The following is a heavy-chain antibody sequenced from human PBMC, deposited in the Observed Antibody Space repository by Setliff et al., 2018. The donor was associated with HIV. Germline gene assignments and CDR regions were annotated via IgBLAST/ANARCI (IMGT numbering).Heavy chain of an antibody. V-gene: IGHV4-39*01. Sequence: SETLSLTCTVSGGSINSRDYSWGWIRQPPGKGLEWIVSLPHSGVTYYNPSLRSRVTTSVDTSKNQFSLKLRSVTAADTAVYYCARHPSAYCSSTSCYEVYWGQGTLVTVSS. CDR2: LPHSGVT. J-gene: IGHJ4*02. D-gene: IGHD2-2*01. CDR3: ARHPSAYCSSTSCYEVY. CDR1: GGSINSRDYS.